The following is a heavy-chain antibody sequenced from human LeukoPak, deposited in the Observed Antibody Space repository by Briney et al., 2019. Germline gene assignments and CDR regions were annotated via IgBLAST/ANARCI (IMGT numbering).Heavy chain of an antibody. CDR2: ISYDGSNK. J-gene: IGHJ4*02. CDR3: ARDRYYYDSSGYYYLFDY. D-gene: IGHD3-22*01. V-gene: IGHV3-30*03. Sequence: GGSLRLSCVDSGFTFTNAWMSWVRQAPGKGLEWVAVISYDGSNKYYADSVKGRFTISRDNSKNTLYLQMNSLRAEDTAVYYCARDRYYYDSSGYYYLFDYWGQGTLVTVSS. CDR1: GFTFTNAW.